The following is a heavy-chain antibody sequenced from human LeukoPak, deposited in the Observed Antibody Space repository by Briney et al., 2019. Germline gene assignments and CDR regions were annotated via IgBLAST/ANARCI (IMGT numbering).Heavy chain of an antibody. V-gene: IGHV3-23*01. J-gene: IGHJ6*03. CDR3: AKVMKGSERLTMVRGVIIKTAGLYYMDV. D-gene: IGHD3-10*01. CDR1: GFTLSSYA. CDR2: ISASGGST. Sequence: GGSLRLSCAASGFTLSSYAMSWVRQAPAKGLEWVSSISASGGSTNYADSAKGRFTISRDNSKNTVYLQMNSLRAEDTAVYYCAKVMKGSERLTMVRGVIIKTAGLYYMDVWGKGTTVTVSS.